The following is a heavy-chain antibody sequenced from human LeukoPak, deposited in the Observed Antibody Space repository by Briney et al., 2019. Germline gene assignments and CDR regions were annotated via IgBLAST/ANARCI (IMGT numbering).Heavy chain of an antibody. J-gene: IGHJ5*02. CDR3: ARDLRIAVAGTWFDP. CDR1: GGSIKNYY. V-gene: IGHV4-59*01. Sequence: SETLSLTCTVSGGSIKNYYWSWIRQPPGKGLEWIGYISYSGSTNYNPSLKSRVSISVDTSKNQFSLKLTSVTAADTALYYCARDLRIAVAGTWFDPWGQGTLVTVS. CDR2: ISYSGST. D-gene: IGHD6-19*01.